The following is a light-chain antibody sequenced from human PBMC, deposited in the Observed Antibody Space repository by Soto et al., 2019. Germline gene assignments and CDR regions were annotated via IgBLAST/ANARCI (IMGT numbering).Light chain of an antibody. J-gene: IGLJ1*01. CDR2: DVS. Sequence: QSALTQPPSVSGSPGQSITISCTGTSSDVGGYNYVSWYQQHPGKAPKLMIYDVSNRPSGVSDRFSGSKSGNRASLTISGLQAEDEADYYCSSHTGNGNRVFGTGTKVTVL. CDR1: SSDVGGYNY. V-gene: IGLV2-14*03. CDR3: SSHTGNGNRV.